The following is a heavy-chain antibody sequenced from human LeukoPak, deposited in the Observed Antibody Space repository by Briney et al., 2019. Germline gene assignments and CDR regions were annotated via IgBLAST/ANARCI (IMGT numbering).Heavy chain of an antibody. CDR1: GFTFSSYG. CDR2: ISSSSSYI. D-gene: IGHD5-18*01. Sequence: GGTLRLSCAASGFTFSSYGMHWVRQAPGKALECVSSISSSSSYIYYADSVKGRFTISRDNAKNSLYLQMNSLRAEDTAVYYCARGLRWIQLWPGDYWGQGTLVTVSS. J-gene: IGHJ4*02. CDR3: ARGLRWIQLWPGDY. V-gene: IGHV3-21*01.